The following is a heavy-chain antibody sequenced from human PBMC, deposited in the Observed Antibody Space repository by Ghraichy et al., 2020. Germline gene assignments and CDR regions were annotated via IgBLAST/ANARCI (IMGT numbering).Heavy chain of an antibody. J-gene: IGHJ6*02. V-gene: IGHV1-69*13. CDR3: ARANFSQWLVTYYYYGMDV. Sequence: SVKVSCKASGGTFSSYAISWVRQAPGQGLEWMGGIIPIFGTANYAQKFQGRVTITADESTSTAYMELGSLRSEDTAVYYCARANFSQWLVTYYYYGMDVWVQGTTVTVSS. CDR1: GGTFSSYA. CDR2: IIPIFGTA. D-gene: IGHD6-19*01.